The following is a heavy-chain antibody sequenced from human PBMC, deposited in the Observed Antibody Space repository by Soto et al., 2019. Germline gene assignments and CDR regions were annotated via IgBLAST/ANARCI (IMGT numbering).Heavy chain of an antibody. V-gene: IGHV4-31*03. D-gene: IGHD6-19*01. J-gene: IGHJ4*02. CDR1: GGSISSGGYY. CDR2: IYYSGST. CDR3: ARDAGGSGWYGVGFDY. Sequence: QVQLQESGPGLVKPSQTLSLTCTVSGGSISSGGYYWSWIHQLPGKGLEGIGYIYYSGSTYYNPSLKSRVTISVDTSKNQYSPEPSSVTAADKAVYYCARDAGGSGWYGVGFDYWVQGTLVTVSS.